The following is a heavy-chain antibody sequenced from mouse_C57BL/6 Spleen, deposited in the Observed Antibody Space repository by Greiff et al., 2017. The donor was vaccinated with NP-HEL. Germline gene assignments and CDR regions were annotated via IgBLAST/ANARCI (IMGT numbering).Heavy chain of an antibody. D-gene: IGHD1-1*01. J-gene: IGHJ4*01. CDR3: AREGHYYGSSYGAMDY. CDR2: IYPRSGNT. Sequence: QVQLQQSGAELARPGASVKLSCKASGYTFTSYGISWVKQRTGQGLELIGEIYPRSGNTYYNEKFKGKATLTADKSSSTAYMELRSLTSEDSAVYFCAREGHYYGSSYGAMDYWGQGTSVTVSS. CDR1: GYTFTSYG. V-gene: IGHV1-81*01.